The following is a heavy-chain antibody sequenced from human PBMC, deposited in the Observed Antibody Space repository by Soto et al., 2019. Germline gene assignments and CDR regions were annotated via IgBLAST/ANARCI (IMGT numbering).Heavy chain of an antibody. CDR1: GWSFSGYY. D-gene: IGHD3-9*01. Sequence: PSETLSLTCPVYGWSFSGYYWSWIRQPPGKGLEWIGEINHSGSTNYNPSLKSRVTISVDTSKNQFSLKLSSVTAADTAVYYCARGLQRYFDWLLSSYGMDVWGQGTTVTVSS. CDR3: ARGLQRYFDWLLSSYGMDV. V-gene: IGHV4-34*01. CDR2: INHSGST. J-gene: IGHJ6*02.